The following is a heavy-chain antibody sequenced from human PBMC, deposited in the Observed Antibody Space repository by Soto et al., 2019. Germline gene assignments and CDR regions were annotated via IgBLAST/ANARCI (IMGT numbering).Heavy chain of an antibody. CDR3: AASIFYYGMDV. CDR1: GYTFTNYW. Sequence: RGESLKISCKGSGYTFTNYWIGWVRQMPGKGLEWMGIIYPGDSDTKYNPSFPGQVTISADKSITTTYPQWSSLKASDTAIYYCAASIFYYGMDVWGQGTTVTVSS. J-gene: IGHJ6*02. V-gene: IGHV5-51*01. CDR2: IYPGDSDT.